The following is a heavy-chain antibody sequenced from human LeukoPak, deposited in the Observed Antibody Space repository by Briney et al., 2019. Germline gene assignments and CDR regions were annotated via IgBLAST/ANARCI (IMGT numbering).Heavy chain of an antibody. Sequence: GGSLRLSCAASGFTFSSYAMHWVRQAPGKGLEWVAVISYDGSNKYYADSVKGRFTISRDNSKNTLYLQMNSLRAEDTAVYYCARVGPEDATFWGQGTLVTVSS. CDR3: ARVGPEDATF. V-gene: IGHV3-30*04. CDR1: GFTFSSYA. D-gene: IGHD1-14*01. J-gene: IGHJ4*02. CDR2: ISYDGSNK.